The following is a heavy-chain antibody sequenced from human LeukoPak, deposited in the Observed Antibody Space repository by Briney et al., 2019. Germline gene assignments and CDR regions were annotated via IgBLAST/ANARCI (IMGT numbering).Heavy chain of an antibody. V-gene: IGHV6-1*01. CDR3: SGSGLVRGLTHWFNP. D-gene: IGHD3-10*01. CDR2: TYYRSKWYI. Sequence: ASQTLSLTCAISGDSVSSYAAGWNWIRQSPSRGLEWLGRTYYRSKWYIDYAVSVKSRISINPDTSKNQFSLQLDSATSEDTAVYYCSGSGLVRGLTHWFNPWSQGTLVTVPS. J-gene: IGHJ5*02. CDR1: GDSVSSYAAG.